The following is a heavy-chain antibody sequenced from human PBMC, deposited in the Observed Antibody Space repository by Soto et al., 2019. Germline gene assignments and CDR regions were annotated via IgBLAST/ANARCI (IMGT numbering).Heavy chain of an antibody. CDR3: CVVKRRDQYSTSGYWFDP. V-gene: IGHV3-15*01. J-gene: IGHJ5*02. Sequence: GVSLRLSCAASGFTFSHAWMSWVRQAPGKGLEWVGRIKSKADGETKDYGAPVRGRLTTSRDDSKETLYLQMNSLRIEDTAVYYCCVVKRRDQYSTSGYWFDPWGPG. CDR1: GFTFSHAW. CDR2: IKSKADGETK. D-gene: IGHD2-15*01.